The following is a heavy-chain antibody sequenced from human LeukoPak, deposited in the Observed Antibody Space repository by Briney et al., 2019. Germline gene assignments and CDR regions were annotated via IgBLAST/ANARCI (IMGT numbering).Heavy chain of an antibody. CDR1: GFTFDDYA. Sequence: GRSLRLSCAASGFTFDDYAMQWVRQAPGKGLEWVSGISWNSGSIGYADSVKGRFTISRDNAKNSLYLQMNSLRAEDMALYYCAKARNYDILTPFFDYWGQGTLVTVSS. CDR2: ISWNSGSI. V-gene: IGHV3-9*03. D-gene: IGHD3-9*01. CDR3: AKARNYDILTPFFDY. J-gene: IGHJ4*02.